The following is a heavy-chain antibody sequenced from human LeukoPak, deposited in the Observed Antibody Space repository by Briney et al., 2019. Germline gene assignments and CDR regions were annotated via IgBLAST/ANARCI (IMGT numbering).Heavy chain of an antibody. J-gene: IGHJ6*03. V-gene: IGHV4-34*01. CDR1: GGSISSYY. Sequence: SETLSLTCTVSGGSISSYYWSWIRQPPGKGLEWIGEINHSGSTNYNPSLKSRVTISVDTSKNQFSLKLSSVTAADTAVYYCARHVYGSGSYSYYYYMDVWGKGTTVTISS. CDR3: ARHVYGSGSYSYYYYMDV. CDR2: INHSGST. D-gene: IGHD3-10*01.